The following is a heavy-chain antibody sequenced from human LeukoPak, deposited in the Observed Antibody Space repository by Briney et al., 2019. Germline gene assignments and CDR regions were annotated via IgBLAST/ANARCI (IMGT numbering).Heavy chain of an antibody. CDR3: ARENYYGSSGYGMDV. V-gene: IGHV3-48*03. D-gene: IGHD3-22*01. CDR1: GFTFSSYE. Sequence: GGSLRLSCAASGFTFSSYEMNWVRQAPGKGLEWVSYISSSGSTIYYADSVKGRFTISRDNAKNSLYLQMNSLRAEDTAVYYCARENYYGSSGYGMDVWGQGTTVTVSS. CDR2: ISSSGSTI. J-gene: IGHJ6*02.